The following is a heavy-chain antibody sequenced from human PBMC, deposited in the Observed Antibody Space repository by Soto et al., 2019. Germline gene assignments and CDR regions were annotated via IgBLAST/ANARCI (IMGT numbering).Heavy chain of an antibody. CDR3: TRDIPAIYYYYMDV. V-gene: IGHV3-49*03. CDR2: IRSKAYGGTT. Sequence: GGSLRLSCTASGFTFGDYAMSWFRQAPGKGLEWVGFIRSKAYGGTTEYAASVKGRFTISRDDSKSIAYLQMNSLKTEDTAVYYCTRDIPAIYYYYMDVWGKGTTVTVSS. CDR1: GFTFGDYA. J-gene: IGHJ6*03.